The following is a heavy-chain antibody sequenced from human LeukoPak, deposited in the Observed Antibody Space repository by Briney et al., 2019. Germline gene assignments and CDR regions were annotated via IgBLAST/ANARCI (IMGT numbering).Heavy chain of an antibody. Sequence: GGSLRLSCVASGFTFRRYDMHWVRQAPGKGLEWVAVIANDGRNEIYADSVKGRFTISRDNSKNTLYLQMNSLRAEDTAVYYCARAAAVSSAFRDNWFDPWGQGTLVTVSS. J-gene: IGHJ5*02. CDR2: IANDGRNE. D-gene: IGHD6-13*01. CDR3: ARAAAVSSAFRDNWFDP. V-gene: IGHV3-30*04. CDR1: GFTFRRYD.